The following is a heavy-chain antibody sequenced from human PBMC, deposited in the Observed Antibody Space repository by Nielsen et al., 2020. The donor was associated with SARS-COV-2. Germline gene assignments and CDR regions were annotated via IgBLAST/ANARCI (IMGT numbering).Heavy chain of an antibody. CDR3: AKDHYGSGSYYDY. CDR2: ISWNSGSI. D-gene: IGHD3-10*01. J-gene: IGHJ4*02. CDR1: GFMFSNDW. V-gene: IGHV3-9*01. Sequence: GGSLRLSCAASGFMFSNDWMSWVRLAPGKGLEWVSGISWNSGSIGYADSVKGRFTISRDNAKNSLYLQMNSLRAEDTALYYCAKDHYGSGSYYDYWGQGTLVTVSS.